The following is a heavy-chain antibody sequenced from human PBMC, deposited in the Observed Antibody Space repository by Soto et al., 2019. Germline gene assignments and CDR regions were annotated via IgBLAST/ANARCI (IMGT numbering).Heavy chain of an antibody. CDR2: ISYDGSNK. V-gene: IGHV3-30*18. J-gene: IGHJ6*02. D-gene: IGHD2-15*01. CDR3: AKDLLRIHYYYYYGMDV. CDR1: GFTFSSYG. Sequence: QVQLVESGGGVVQPGRSLRLSCAASGFTFSSYGMHWVRQAPGKGLEWVAVISYDGSNKYYADSVKGRFTISRDNSKNTLYLQMNSLRAEVTAVYYCAKDLLRIHYYYYYGMDVWGQGTTVTVSS.